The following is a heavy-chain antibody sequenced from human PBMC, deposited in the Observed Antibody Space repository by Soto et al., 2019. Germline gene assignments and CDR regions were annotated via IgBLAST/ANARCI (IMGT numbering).Heavy chain of an antibody. J-gene: IGHJ4*02. V-gene: IGHV1-69*01. D-gene: IGHD2-15*01. CDR2: IIPIFGTA. Sequence: QVQLVQSGAEVKKPGSSVKVSCKASVGTFSSYAISWVRQAPGQGLEWMGGIIPIFGTANYAQKFQGRVTITADESTSTAYMELSSLRSEDTAVYYCARGSYCSGGSCYSGSPRSTFDYWGQGTLVTVSS. CDR1: VGTFSSYA. CDR3: ARGSYCSGGSCYSGSPRSTFDY.